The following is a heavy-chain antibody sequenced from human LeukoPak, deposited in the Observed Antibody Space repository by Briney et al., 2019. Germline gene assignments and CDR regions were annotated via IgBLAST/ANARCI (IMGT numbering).Heavy chain of an antibody. CDR3: AKERAGYSNPYYFDY. J-gene: IGHJ4*02. V-gene: IGHV3-23*01. D-gene: IGHD3-9*01. Sequence: GGSPRLSCAASGFTFSTYAMSWVRQAPGKGLEWVSTISGSGANTYYADSVRGRFTISRDNSKNMLYLQMYGLRAEDTALYYWAKERAGYSNPYYFDYWGQGTLVTVSS. CDR1: GFTFSTYA. CDR2: ISGSGANT.